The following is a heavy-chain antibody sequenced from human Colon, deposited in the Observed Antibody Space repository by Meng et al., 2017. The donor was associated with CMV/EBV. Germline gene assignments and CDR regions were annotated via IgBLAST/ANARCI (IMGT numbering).Heavy chain of an antibody. J-gene: IGHJ4*02. Sequence: ASVKVSCKASGYTFTSYEINWVRQATGQGLEWMGWMNLNSGNTGFAQKFQGRVTMTRNTSITTAYMELSSLRSEDTAVYYCVTEGVSRFFDSWGQGTLVTVSS. CDR2: MNLNSGNT. D-gene: IGHD3-3*01. V-gene: IGHV1-8*01. CDR3: VTEGVSRFFDS. CDR1: GYTFTSYE.